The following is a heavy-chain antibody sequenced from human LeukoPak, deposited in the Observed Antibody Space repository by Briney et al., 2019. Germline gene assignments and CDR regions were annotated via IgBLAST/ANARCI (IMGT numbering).Heavy chain of an antibody. CDR2: IWYDGSNK. CDR3: AKARGPYYFDF. J-gene: IGHJ4*02. V-gene: IGHV3-33*06. Sequence: GGSLRLSCAASGFTFSSYGMHWVRQAPGRGLEWVAVIWYDGSNKYYADSVKGRFTISRDNSQNTLYLQMNSLRAEDTAIYYCAKARGPYYFDFWGQGTLVTVSS. D-gene: IGHD3-10*01. CDR1: GFTFSSYG.